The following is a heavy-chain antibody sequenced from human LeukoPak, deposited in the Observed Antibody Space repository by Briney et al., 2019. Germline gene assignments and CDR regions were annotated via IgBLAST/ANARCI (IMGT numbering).Heavy chain of an antibody. V-gene: IGHV1-69*04. Sequence: GSSVKVSCKASGGTFSSYAISWVRQAPGRGLEWMGRIIPILGIANYAQKFQGRVTITADKSTSTAYMELSSLRSEDTAVYYCARDSSRDTAMVGWGQGTLVTVSS. D-gene: IGHD5-18*01. CDR2: IIPILGIA. J-gene: IGHJ4*02. CDR1: GGTFSSYA. CDR3: ARDSSRDTAMVG.